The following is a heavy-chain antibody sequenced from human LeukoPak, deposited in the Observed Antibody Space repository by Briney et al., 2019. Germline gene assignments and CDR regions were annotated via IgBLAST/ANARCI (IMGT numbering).Heavy chain of an antibody. Sequence: GGSLRLSCAASGFTFSSYSINWVRQAPGKGLEWVSSISSSSSYIYYADSVKGRFTISRDNAKNSLYLQMNSLRAEDTAVYYCARDKYSYGYMYFDYWGQGTLVTVSS. CDR1: GFTFSSYS. CDR2: ISSSSSYI. V-gene: IGHV3-21*01. J-gene: IGHJ4*02. CDR3: ARDKYSYGYMYFDY. D-gene: IGHD5-18*01.